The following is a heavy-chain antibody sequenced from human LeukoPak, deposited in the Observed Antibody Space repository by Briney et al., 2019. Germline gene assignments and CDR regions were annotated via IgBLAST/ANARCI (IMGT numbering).Heavy chain of an antibody. J-gene: IGHJ4*02. D-gene: IGHD3-22*01. Sequence: GGSLRLSCLGSGFTFRNYPMYWVRQAPGKGLEWMAVISYDGNTKYYADSVKGRFTLSRDNSKNTVYLQVDSLRSEDTAVYSCATSRITMIGDYMDYWGQGTLVTVSS. CDR1: GFTFRNYP. CDR3: ATSRITMIGDYMDY. V-gene: IGHV3-30*04. CDR2: ISYDGNTK.